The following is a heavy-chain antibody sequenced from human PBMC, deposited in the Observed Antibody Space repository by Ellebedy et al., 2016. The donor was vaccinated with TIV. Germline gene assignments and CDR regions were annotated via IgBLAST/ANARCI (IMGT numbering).Heavy chain of an antibody. V-gene: IGHV5-51*01. CDR3: SIAADGTTWFDP. D-gene: IGHD6-13*01. CDR1: GYSFATYS. CDR2: IHPANSHT. J-gene: IGHJ5*02. Sequence: GESLKISCQGSGYSFATYSIAWVRQMPGKGLEWMGIIHPANSHTKYSPSVQGQVTISVDTSISTAYLQWSSLKASDTAMYYCSIAADGTTWFDPWGQGTLVTVSS.